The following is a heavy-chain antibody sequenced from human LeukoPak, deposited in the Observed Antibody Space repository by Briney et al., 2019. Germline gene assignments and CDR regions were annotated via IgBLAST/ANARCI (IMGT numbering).Heavy chain of an antibody. CDR3: ANGDYFDD. CDR2: IKQDGSEK. V-gene: IGHV3-7*03. Sequence: PGGSLRLSFAASGFTFSNYWMSWDRQATGKGLEWVANIKQDGSEKYYVDSVKGRFTISRDNAKNSLYLQMNSLRAEDTAVYYCANGDYFDDWGQGTLVTVSS. CDR1: GFTFSNYW. D-gene: IGHD3-16*01. J-gene: IGHJ4*02.